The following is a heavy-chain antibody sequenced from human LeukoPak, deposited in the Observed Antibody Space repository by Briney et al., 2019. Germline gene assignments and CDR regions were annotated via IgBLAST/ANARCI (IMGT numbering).Heavy chain of an antibody. Sequence: GGSLRLSCAASGFTFSSYAMSWVRQAPGKGLEWVSAISGSGGSTYYADSVKGRFTISRDNSKNTLYLQMNSLRAEDTAVYYCAKKTDCRSTSCLLEGYYYGMDVWGQGTTVTVSS. CDR2: ISGSGGST. J-gene: IGHJ6*02. V-gene: IGHV3-23*01. CDR1: GFTFSSYA. D-gene: IGHD2-2*01. CDR3: AKKTDCRSTSCLLEGYYYGMDV.